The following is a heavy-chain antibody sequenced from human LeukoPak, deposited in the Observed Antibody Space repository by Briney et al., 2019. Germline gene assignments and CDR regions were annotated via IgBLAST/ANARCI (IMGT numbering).Heavy chain of an antibody. J-gene: IGHJ4*02. CDR2: INPNNGDT. Sequence: ASVKISCKTSGYTFTGNFMHWVRQAPGQGPEWMGWINPNNGDTNYAQKFQGRVTMTRVTSITTAYMELSSLRSDDTAVYYCARTRGTHISMAYLDSWGQGTLVTVSS. D-gene: IGHD2/OR15-2a*01. V-gene: IGHV1-2*02. CDR3: ARTRGTHISMAYLDS. CDR1: GYTFTGNF.